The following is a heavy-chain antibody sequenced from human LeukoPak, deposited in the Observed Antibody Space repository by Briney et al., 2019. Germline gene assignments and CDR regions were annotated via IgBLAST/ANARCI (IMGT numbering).Heavy chain of an antibody. CDR3: ARDWATIFGVVTDMDV. J-gene: IGHJ6*03. CDR2: ISVYNGHT. CDR1: GYTFSSYG. D-gene: IGHD3-3*01. V-gene: IGHV1-18*01. Sequence: ASVKVSCKASGYTFSSYGISWVRQAPGQGLEWMGWISVYNGHTNYAQKLQGRVTMTRDMSTSTVYMELSSLRSEDTAVYYCARDWATIFGVVTDMDVWGKGTTVTVSS.